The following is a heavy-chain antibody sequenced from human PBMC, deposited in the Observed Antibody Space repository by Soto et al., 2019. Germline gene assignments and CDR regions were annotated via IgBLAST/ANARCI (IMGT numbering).Heavy chain of an antibody. D-gene: IGHD5-12*01. CDR1: GYTFFTYD. J-gene: IGHJ2*01. V-gene: IGHV1-18*01. Sequence: ASVKISCKSSGYTFFTYDISWVRQAPGQGLEWMGWISTYSGDTKYAQKFQGRVTMTTDTSTTTAYLELRSLRSDDTAVYYCARHHGPTKSENGLDPRGR. CDR2: ISTYSGDT. CDR3: ARHHGPTKSENGLDP.